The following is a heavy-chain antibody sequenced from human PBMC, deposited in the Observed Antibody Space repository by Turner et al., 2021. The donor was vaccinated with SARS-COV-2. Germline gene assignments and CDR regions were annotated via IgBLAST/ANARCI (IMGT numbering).Heavy chain of an antibody. CDR1: GGSISSSSYY. V-gene: IGHV4-39*01. CDR3: ARHQGSASGYDHGMNV. Sequence: QLQLQESGPGLVKSSETLSLTCNVSGGSISSSSYYWGWIRQPPGEGLEWIGSVSYSGSTYYNPSLKSRVTISVDTSKNQLSLNLISVTAADTAVYYCARHQGSASGYDHGMNVWGQGTAVIVSS. D-gene: IGHD1-26*01. CDR2: VSYSGST. J-gene: IGHJ6*02.